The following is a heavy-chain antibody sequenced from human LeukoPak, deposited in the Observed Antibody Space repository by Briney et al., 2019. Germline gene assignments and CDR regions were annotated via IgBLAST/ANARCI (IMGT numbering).Heavy chain of an antibody. V-gene: IGHV4-39*01. CDR3: ARHSVTIFGVVIAHNWFDP. D-gene: IGHD3-3*01. J-gene: IGHJ5*02. Sequence: SETLSLTCTVSGGSISSSSYYWGWIRQPPGKGLEWIGSIYYSGSTYYTPSLKSRVTISVDTSKNHFSLKLSSVTAADTAVYYCARHSVTIFGVVIAHNWFDPWGQGTLVTVPS. CDR2: IYYSGST. CDR1: GGSISSSSYY.